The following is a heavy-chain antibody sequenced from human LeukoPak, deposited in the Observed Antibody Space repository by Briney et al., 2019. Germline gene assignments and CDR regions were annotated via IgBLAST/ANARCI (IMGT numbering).Heavy chain of an antibody. V-gene: IGHV1-2*02. CDR1: GFTFTCYY. CDR3: ARGSSYSSSWYFDY. Sequence: GASVKVSCKTSGFTFTCYYMHWVRQAPGQGLELMGWINPNSGGTNYAQKFQGRVTMTRDTSISTAYMELSRLRSDDTAVYYCARGSSYSSSWYFDYWGQGTLVTVSS. D-gene: IGHD6-13*01. CDR2: INPNSGGT. J-gene: IGHJ4*02.